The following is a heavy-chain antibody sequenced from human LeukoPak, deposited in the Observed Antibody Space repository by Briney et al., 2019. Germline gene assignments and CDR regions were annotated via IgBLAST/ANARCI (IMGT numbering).Heavy chain of an antibody. Sequence: GESLMISCKGSGYIFSNYWISWVRQMPGKGLEWMGRIDPIDSYTNYSPSFQGHVTMSVDKSTSTAYLQWSSLKASDTAMYYCARQTTVTTQSDYWGQGTLVTVSS. CDR1: GYIFSNYW. V-gene: IGHV5-10-1*01. CDR2: IDPIDSYT. D-gene: IGHD4-17*01. J-gene: IGHJ4*02. CDR3: ARQTTVTTQSDY.